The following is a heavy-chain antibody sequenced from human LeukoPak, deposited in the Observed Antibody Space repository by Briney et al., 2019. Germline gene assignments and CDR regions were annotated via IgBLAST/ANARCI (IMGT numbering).Heavy chain of an antibody. CDR3: TREAYSGSYFSDY. V-gene: IGHV4-4*07. CDR2: IHSSGST. CDR1: GGSISSYY. D-gene: IGHD1-26*01. Sequence: PSETLSLTCTVSGGSISSYYWSWIRQPAGKGLEWIGRIHSSGSTNYNPSLKSRVTMSVDTSKNQFSLKVRSVTAADTAVYYCTREAYSGSYFSDYWGQETLVTVSS. J-gene: IGHJ4*02.